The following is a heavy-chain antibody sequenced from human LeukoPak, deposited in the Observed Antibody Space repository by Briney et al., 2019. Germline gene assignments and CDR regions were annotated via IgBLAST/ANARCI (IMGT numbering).Heavy chain of an antibody. J-gene: IGHJ3*02. Sequence: SVKVSCKASGGTFSSYAISWVRQAPGQGLEWMGGIIPIFGTANYAQKFQGRVTITADEPTSTAYMELSSLRSEDTAVYYCARAYCSSTSCYAWLDAFDIWGQGTMVTVSS. CDR2: IIPIFGTA. CDR3: ARAYCSSTSCYAWLDAFDI. D-gene: IGHD2-2*01. CDR1: GGTFSSYA. V-gene: IGHV1-69*01.